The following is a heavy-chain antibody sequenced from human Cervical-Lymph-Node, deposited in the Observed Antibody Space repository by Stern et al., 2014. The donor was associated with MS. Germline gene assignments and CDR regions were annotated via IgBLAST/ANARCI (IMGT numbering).Heavy chain of an antibody. CDR1: GFVFSSDS. CDR3: VKTASTAGLYYFDS. V-gene: IGHV3-21*01. J-gene: IGHJ4*01. Sequence: EVQLVESGGGLVKTGGSLTLSCAASGFVFSSDSMNLVRQAPGKGLEWVSSISSRSTYIHYADSVKGRFTISRDNAKNSVYLQMNRLRVEDTAVYYCVKTASTAGLYYFDSWGQGTLLTVSS. CDR2: ISSRSTYI. D-gene: IGHD6-13*01.